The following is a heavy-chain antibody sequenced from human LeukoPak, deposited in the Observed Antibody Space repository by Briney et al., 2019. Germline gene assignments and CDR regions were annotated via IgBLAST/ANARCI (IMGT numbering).Heavy chain of an antibody. D-gene: IGHD3-22*01. CDR2: ISYDGSNK. Sequence: GGSLRLSCAASGFTFSSYAMHWVRQAPGKGLEWVAVISYDGSNKYYADSVKGRFTISRDNSKNTLYLQMNSLRAEDTAVYYCARGWNYYDSSGYYNHFDYWGQGTLVTVSS. CDR3: ARGWNYYDSSGYYNHFDY. V-gene: IGHV3-30*01. J-gene: IGHJ4*02. CDR1: GFTFSSYA.